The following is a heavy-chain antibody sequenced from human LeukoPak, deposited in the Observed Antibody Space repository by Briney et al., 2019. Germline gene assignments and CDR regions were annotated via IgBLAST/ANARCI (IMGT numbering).Heavy chain of an antibody. CDR3: AKAAGFNTLDY. J-gene: IGHJ4*02. Sequence: GGSLRLSCAASGFTFSSYWMSWVRQAPGKGLEWVANIKQDGSEKYYVDSVKGRFTISRDNAKNSLYLQMNSLGAEDTALYYCAKAAGFNTLDYWGQGTLVTVSS. V-gene: IGHV3-7*03. CDR2: IKQDGSEK. CDR1: GFTFSSYW. D-gene: IGHD6-13*01.